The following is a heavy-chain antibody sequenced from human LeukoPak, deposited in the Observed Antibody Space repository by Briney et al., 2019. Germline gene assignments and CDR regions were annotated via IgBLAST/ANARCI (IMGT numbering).Heavy chain of an antibody. D-gene: IGHD3-22*01. V-gene: IGHV3-23*01. CDR2: IRPSGDNT. CDR1: GFTFSSYD. J-gene: IGHJ4*02. CDR3: AGDSSGYPADY. Sequence: GGALRLSCAASGFTFSSYDMTWVRQAPGRGLEWVSSIRPSGDNTYYGDSVKGRFTISRDNSKNTVYLQMNNMRAEDTAVYYCAGDSSGYPADYWGQGTLVTVSS.